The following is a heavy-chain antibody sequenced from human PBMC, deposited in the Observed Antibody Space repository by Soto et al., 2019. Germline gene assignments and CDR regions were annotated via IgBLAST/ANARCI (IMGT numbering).Heavy chain of an antibody. D-gene: IGHD3-22*01. CDR2: MYFGGSF. V-gene: IGHV4-59*02. CDR1: GASVSHGY. J-gene: IGHJ5*02. Sequence: QMQLQASGPGLVKPSETLSLTCNVSGASVSHGYWSWIRQPPGKGLEWIGFMYFGGSFNYNPSLTSRATIXGXTXXNQSSMKLTSVTASDTAVYYCARSYYDSTGFAVDPWGQGTLVTVSS. CDR3: ARSYYDSTGFAVDP.